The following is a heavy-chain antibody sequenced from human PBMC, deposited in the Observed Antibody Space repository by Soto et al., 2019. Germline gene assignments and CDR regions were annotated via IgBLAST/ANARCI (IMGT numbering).Heavy chain of an antibody. Sequence: SVPTLVNPTEPLTLTCTFSGFSRTSPGMCVSWIRQSLGKALEWLALIERDDDDKYYSTSLKTRLTISKDTRKNQVVLTMANMEPAYTATYYCARSIRGPRRFNGMDVWGQGTTVTVSS. CDR1: GFSRTSPGMC. CDR2: IERDDDDK. J-gene: IGHJ6*02. V-gene: IGHV2-70*13. D-gene: IGHD1-20*01. CDR3: ARSIRGPRRFNGMDV.